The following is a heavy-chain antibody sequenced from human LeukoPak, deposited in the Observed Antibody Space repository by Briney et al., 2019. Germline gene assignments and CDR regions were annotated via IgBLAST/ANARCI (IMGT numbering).Heavy chain of an antibody. CDR2: IDYSGST. Sequence: SESLSLTCTVSGGSISSSSYYWGWIRQPPGKGLEWIGSIDYSGSTYYDPSLKSRVTISVDTSKNQFSLKLSSVTAADTAVYYCAALGGPGIAAAGIDYWGQGTLVTASS. V-gene: IGHV4-39*01. J-gene: IGHJ4*02. D-gene: IGHD6-13*01. CDR1: GGSISSSSYY. CDR3: AALGGPGIAAAGIDY.